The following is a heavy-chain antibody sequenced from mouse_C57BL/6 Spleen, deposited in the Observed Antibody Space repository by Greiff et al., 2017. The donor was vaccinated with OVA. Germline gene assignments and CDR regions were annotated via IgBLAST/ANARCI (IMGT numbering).Heavy chain of an antibody. V-gene: IGHV1-15*01. D-gene: IGHD1-1*01. CDR1: GYTFTDYE. CDR2: IDPETGGT. CDR3: TRRMSSYAMDY. J-gene: IGHJ4*01. Sequence: QVQLQQSGAELVRPGASVTLSCKASGYTFTDYEMHWVKQTPVHGLEWIGAIDPETGGTAYNQKFKGKAILTADKSSSTAYMELRSLTSEDSAVYYCTRRMSSYAMDYWGQGTSVTVSS.